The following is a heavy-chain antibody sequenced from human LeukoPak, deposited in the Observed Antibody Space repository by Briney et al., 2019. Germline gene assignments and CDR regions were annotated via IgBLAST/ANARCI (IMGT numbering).Heavy chain of an antibody. CDR3: ARGSSVSPVDY. Sequence: ASVKVSCKASGYTFTSYGLSWVRQATGQGLEWMGWMNPNSGNTGYAQKFQGRVTITRNTSISTAYMELSSLRSEDTAVYYCARGSSVSPVDYWGQGTLVTVSS. J-gene: IGHJ4*02. D-gene: IGHD2-8*01. CDR1: GYTFTSYG. CDR2: MNPNSGNT. V-gene: IGHV1-8*01.